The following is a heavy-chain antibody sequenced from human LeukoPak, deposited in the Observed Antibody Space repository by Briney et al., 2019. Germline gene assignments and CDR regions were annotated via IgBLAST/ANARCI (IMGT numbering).Heavy chain of an antibody. V-gene: IGHV4-4*07. Sequence: SETLSLTCTVSGGSITSYYWSWIRQSAGKGLEWIGRIYITGSTTYNPSLKSRVTMSLDTSKNQFSLKLSSVTAADTAVYYCARVERGANWFDPWGQGTLVTVSS. CDR2: IYITGST. D-gene: IGHD1-1*01. CDR1: GGSITSYY. CDR3: ARVERGANWFDP. J-gene: IGHJ5*02.